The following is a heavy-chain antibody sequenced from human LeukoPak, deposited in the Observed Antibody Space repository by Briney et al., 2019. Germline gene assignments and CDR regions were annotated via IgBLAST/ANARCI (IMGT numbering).Heavy chain of an antibody. D-gene: IGHD3-10*01. CDR1: GFTFSSYA. CDR2: ISGSGGSI. J-gene: IGHJ4*02. Sequence: PGGSLRLSCAASGFTFSSYAMNWVRQAPGKGLEWVSGISGSGGSIYYADSVKGRFTISRDNAKNSLYLQMNSLRVEDTAVYYCATDKAGDSYSDYWGQGTLVTVSS. V-gene: IGHV3-23*01. CDR3: ATDKAGDSYSDY.